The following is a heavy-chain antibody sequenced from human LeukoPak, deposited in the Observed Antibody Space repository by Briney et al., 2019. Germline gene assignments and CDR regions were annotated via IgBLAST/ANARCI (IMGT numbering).Heavy chain of an antibody. CDR2: ISAQHGQT. J-gene: IGHJ3*02. Sequence: ASVKVSCKTSGYSENFYGITWVRQVAGQGLEWMGWISAQHGQTEYAPNSQDRVTMTTDTYTNTAYMELRSLRSDDTAVYYCARGGYSGYPDAFDIWGQGTMVTVSS. D-gene: IGHD5-12*01. CDR3: ARGGYSGYPDAFDI. CDR1: GYSENFYG. V-gene: IGHV1-18*01.